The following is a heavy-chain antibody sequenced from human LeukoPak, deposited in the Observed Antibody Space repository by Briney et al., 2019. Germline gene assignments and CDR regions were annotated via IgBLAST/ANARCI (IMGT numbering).Heavy chain of an antibody. CDR3: AKPISSGWGGFDY. Sequence: GGPLRLSCAASGFTFSSYAMSWVRQAPGKGLEWVSAISGSGGSTYYADSVKGRFTISRDNSKNTLYLQMNSLRAEDTAVYYCAKPISSGWGGFDYWGQGTLVTVSS. CDR2: ISGSGGST. CDR1: GFTFSSYA. D-gene: IGHD6-19*01. J-gene: IGHJ4*02. V-gene: IGHV3-23*01.